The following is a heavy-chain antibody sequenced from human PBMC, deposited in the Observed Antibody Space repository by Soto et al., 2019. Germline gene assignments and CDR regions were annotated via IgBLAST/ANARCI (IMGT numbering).Heavy chain of an antibody. V-gene: IGHV3-30*18. CDR1: GFTFSSYG. J-gene: IGHJ4*02. D-gene: IGHD5-18*01. CDR3: AKGSRCSYASSFDY. CDR2: ISYDGSNK. Sequence: VQLLESGGGLVQPGGSLRLSCGASGFTFSSYGMHWVRQAPGKGLEWVAVISYDGSNKYYADSVKGRFTISRNNSKNTLYLQMNGLRAEETAVYYCAKGSRCSYASSFDYWGQGTLVTVSS.